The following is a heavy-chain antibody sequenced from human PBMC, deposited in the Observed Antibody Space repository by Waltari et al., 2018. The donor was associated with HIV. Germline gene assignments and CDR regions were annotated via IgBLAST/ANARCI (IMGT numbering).Heavy chain of an antibody. CDR2: INPDNGGT. V-gene: IGHV1-2*02. Sequence: QVQLVQSGAEVKKPGASVKISCRASGYTFTGYYMHWVRKAPGQGLEWMGWINPDNGGTKNAQKFQGRVTMTRDTSISTAYMELSRLRSDDTAVYYCARDICNGGSCYSYYFDYWGQGTLVTVSS. CDR1: GYTFTGYY. J-gene: IGHJ4*02. CDR3: ARDICNGGSCYSYYFDY. D-gene: IGHD2-15*01.